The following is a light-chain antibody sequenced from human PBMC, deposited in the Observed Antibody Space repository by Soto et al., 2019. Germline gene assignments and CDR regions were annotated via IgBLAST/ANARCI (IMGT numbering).Light chain of an antibody. CDR2: ETS. V-gene: IGKV3-15*01. J-gene: IGKJ2*01. CDR3: QQYSNWPPYT. CDR1: HSLDSN. Sequence: ETVLTQSPVTLSVSPGERATLSCRASHSLDSNLAWYQQKPGQAPRRLIYETSTRPTGIPARFSGAGSGTEFTLTISSLQSEDFAVYYCQQYSNWPPYTFGQGTRLEIK.